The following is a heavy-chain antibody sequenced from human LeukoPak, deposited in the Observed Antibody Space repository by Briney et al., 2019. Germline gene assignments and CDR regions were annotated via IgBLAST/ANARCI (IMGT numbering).Heavy chain of an antibody. CDR2: INPSGGST. CDR1: GYTFTSYY. CDR3: ARAGRDGYNSGDYYYYYMDV. V-gene: IGHV1-46*01. D-gene: IGHD5-24*01. J-gene: IGHJ6*03. Sequence: ASVKVSCKASGYTFTSYYMHWVRQAPGQGLEWMGIINPSGGSTSYAQKFQGRVTMTRDTSTSTVYMELSSLRSEDTAVYYCARAGRDGYNSGDYYYYYMDVWSKGTTVTVSS.